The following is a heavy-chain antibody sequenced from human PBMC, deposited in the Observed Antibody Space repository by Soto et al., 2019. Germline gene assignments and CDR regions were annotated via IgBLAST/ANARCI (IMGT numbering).Heavy chain of an antibody. V-gene: IGHV3-23*01. D-gene: IGHD3-9*01. CDR1: GFTFSSYA. Sequence: AGGSLRLSCAASGFTFSSYAMCWVRQAPGKGLEWVSAISGSGGSTYYADSVKGRFTISRDNSKNTLYLQMNSLRAEDTAVYYCASTPRYYDILTGYYEHRNFDYWGQGTLVTAPQ. J-gene: IGHJ4*02. CDR2: ISGSGGST. CDR3: ASTPRYYDILTGYYEHRNFDY.